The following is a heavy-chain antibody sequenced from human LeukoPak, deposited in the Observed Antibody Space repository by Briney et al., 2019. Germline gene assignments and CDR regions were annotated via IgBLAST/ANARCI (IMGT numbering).Heavy chain of an antibody. J-gene: IGHJ6*03. CDR3: ARQVGMPAAGLHYYYYYYMDV. CDR1: GGSFSGYY. Sequence: SETLSLTCAVYGGSFSGYYWSWIRQPPGKGLEWIGEINHSGSTNYNPSLKSRVTISVDTSKNQFSLKLSSVTAADTAVYYCARQVGMPAAGLHYYYYYYMDVWGKGTTVTVSS. D-gene: IGHD6-13*01. V-gene: IGHV4-34*01. CDR2: INHSGST.